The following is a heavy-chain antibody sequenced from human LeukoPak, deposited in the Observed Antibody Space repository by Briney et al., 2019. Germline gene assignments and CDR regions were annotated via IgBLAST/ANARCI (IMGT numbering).Heavy chain of an antibody. J-gene: IGHJ3*02. D-gene: IGHD3-16*02. CDR1: GGSISSGGYY. CDR2: IYYSGST. V-gene: IGHV4-31*03. Sequence: SQTLSLTCTVSGGSISSGGYYWSWIRQHPGKGLEWIGYIYYSGSTYYNPSLKSRVTISVDTSKNQFSLKLSSVTAADTAVYYCARVARGNYDYVWGSYRPDAFDIWGQGTMVTVSS. CDR3: ARVARGNYDYVWGSYRPDAFDI.